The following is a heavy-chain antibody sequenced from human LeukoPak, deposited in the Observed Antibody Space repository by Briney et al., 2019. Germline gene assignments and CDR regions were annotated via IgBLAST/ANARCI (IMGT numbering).Heavy chain of an antibody. CDR2: IYYSGST. CDR3: ARGLYCSGGSCYSVGQEWEY. V-gene: IGHV4-39*07. Sequence: SETLSLTCTVSGGSISSYYWGWIRQPPGKGLEWIGSIYYSGSTYYNPSLKSRVTISVDTSKNQFSLKLSSVTAADTAVYYCARGLYCSGGSCYSVGQEWEYWGQGTLVTVSS. CDR1: GGSISSYY. J-gene: IGHJ4*02. D-gene: IGHD2-15*01.